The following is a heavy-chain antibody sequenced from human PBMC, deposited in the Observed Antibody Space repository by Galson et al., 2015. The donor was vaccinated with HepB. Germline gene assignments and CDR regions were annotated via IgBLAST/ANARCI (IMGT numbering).Heavy chain of an antibody. CDR3: ARGVSTEYPPSPLEY. Sequence: SVKVSCKASGYMFSDYHIHWVRQAPGQGLEWLGWINPKNGGTNYGQKFRDWVTLTRDTSITTAYLELSGQRSDDTAVYYCARGVSTEYPPSPLEYWGQGTLVTVSS. J-gene: IGHJ4*02. D-gene: IGHD3-22*01. V-gene: IGHV1-2*04. CDR2: INPKNGGT. CDR1: GYMFSDYH.